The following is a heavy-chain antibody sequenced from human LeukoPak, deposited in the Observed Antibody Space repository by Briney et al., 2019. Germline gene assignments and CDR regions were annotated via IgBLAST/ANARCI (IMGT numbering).Heavy chain of an antibody. Sequence: GGSLRLSCAASGFTLSTYEMNWVRQAPGKGLEWVAYISGSGSPIYYADSVKGRFTVSRDNSKNTLYLQMNSLRVEDTAVYYCAKTRGGVVATTSDYWGQGTLVTVSS. CDR3: AKTRGGVVATTSDY. D-gene: IGHD5-12*01. CDR1: GFTLSTYE. V-gene: IGHV3-48*03. J-gene: IGHJ4*02. CDR2: ISGSGSPI.